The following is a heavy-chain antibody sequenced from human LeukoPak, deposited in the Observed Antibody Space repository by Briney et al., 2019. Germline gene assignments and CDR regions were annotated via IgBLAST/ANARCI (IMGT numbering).Heavy chain of an antibody. V-gene: IGHV5-51*01. CDR3: ARPATNCSGGRCVGPWHFDL. J-gene: IGHJ2*01. CDR2: IYPDDSDT. CDR1: GYSFTNYW. D-gene: IGHD2-15*01. Sequence: SGESLKISCKGSGYSFTNYWIGWVRQMPGKGLEYMGIIYPDDSDTRYSPSFQGQVAISADKSISTAYLQWSSLKASDSAMYYCARPATNCSGGRCVGPWHFDLWGRGTLVTVSS.